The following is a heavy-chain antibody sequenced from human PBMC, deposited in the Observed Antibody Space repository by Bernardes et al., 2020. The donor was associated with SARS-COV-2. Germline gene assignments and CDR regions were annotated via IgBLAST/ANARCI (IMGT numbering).Heavy chain of an antibody. CDR2: IYQSGAT. Sequence: SETLSLTCALSGDSIGSSHWWSWVRQPPGKGLEWSGEIYQSGATYYNPSLESRVAISVDTSKNAFYLTLDSVTDADTALYYCARDASVSSRGFFDSWSQGTLVSVSS. J-gene: IGHJ4*02. D-gene: IGHD3-10*01. CDR1: GDSIGSSHW. V-gene: IGHV4-4*02. CDR3: ARDASVSSRGFFDS.